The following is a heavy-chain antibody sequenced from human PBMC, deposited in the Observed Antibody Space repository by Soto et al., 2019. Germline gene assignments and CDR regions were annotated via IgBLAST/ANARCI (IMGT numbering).Heavy chain of an antibody. CDR1: GFTFSNAW. Sequence: GGSLRLSCAASGFTFSNAWMNWVRQAPGKGLEWVGRIKSKTDGGTTDYAAPVKGRFTISRDDSKSTLYLQMNSLKTEVTAVYYCTTDASSPPTWFDYWGQGTLVTVSS. CDR2: IKSKTDGGTT. D-gene: IGHD6-13*01. V-gene: IGHV3-15*07. CDR3: TTDASSPPTWFDY. J-gene: IGHJ4*02.